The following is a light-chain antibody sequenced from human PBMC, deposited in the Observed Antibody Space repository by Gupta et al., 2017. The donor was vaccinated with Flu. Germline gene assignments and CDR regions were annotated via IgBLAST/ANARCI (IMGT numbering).Light chain of an antibody. CDR1: QSVSSN. CDR3: QQYNNGPPEFT. CDR2: GAS. J-gene: IGKJ3*01. Sequence: EIVMTQSPATLSVSPGERATLSCRASQSVSSNLAWYQQKPGQAPRLLIYGASTRATGIPARFSGSGYGTEFTLTISSRQSEDFAVYYCQQYNNGPPEFTFGHGTKVDIK. V-gene: IGKV3-15*01.